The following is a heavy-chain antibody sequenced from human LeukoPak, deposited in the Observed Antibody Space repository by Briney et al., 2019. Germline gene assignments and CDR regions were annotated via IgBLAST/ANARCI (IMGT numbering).Heavy chain of an antibody. Sequence: PSETLSLTCTVSGGSITSYYWSWIRQPPGKGLEGIGYIYYSGSTNYNPSLMSRVTISVDTSKNQFSLKVSSVAAADTAVYFCARDPQYSSSSDAFDIWGQGTMVTVSS. J-gene: IGHJ3*02. D-gene: IGHD6-13*01. V-gene: IGHV4-59*01. CDR3: ARDPQYSSSSDAFDI. CDR2: IYYSGST. CDR1: GGSITSYY.